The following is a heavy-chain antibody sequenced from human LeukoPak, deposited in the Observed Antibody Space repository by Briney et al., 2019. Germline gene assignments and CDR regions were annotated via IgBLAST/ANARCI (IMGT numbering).Heavy chain of an antibody. CDR3: VRESGDYGSADMAGFYYYMDV. D-gene: IGHD3-10*01. Sequence: GGSLRLSCEVSGFTFSRHSMSWVRQAPGKGLEWVAKIKEDGTEKWYVDSVKGRSTISRDNAKNTLFLQMNSLRADDTSIYYCVRESGDYGSADMAGFYYYMDVWAKGTTVTVSS. V-gene: IGHV3-7*01. CDR1: GFTFSRHS. CDR2: IKEDGTEK. J-gene: IGHJ6*03.